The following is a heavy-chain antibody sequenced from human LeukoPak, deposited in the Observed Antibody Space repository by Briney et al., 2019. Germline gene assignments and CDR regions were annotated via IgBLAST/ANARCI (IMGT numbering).Heavy chain of an antibody. CDR1: GYSFTNYW. Sequence: GESLKISCKGSGYSFTNYWIGWVRQMPGKGLEWMGIIHPGNSETRYSPSFQGQVTISVDRSISTAYLQWSSLRASDTAMYYCASQVGATGAKGFDCWGQGTLVTVSS. D-gene: IGHD1-26*01. V-gene: IGHV5-51*01. J-gene: IGHJ4*02. CDR2: IHPGNSET. CDR3: ASQVGATGAKGFDC.